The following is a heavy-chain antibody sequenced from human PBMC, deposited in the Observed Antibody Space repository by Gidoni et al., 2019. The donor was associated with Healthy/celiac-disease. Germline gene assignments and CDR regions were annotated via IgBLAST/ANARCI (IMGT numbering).Heavy chain of an antibody. CDR3: ARDNIVVVVADKTTNWYFDL. J-gene: IGHJ2*01. Sequence: EVQLVESGGGLVQPGGSLRLSCAASGFTVSSNYMSWVRQAPGKGLEWVSVIYSGGSTYYADSVKGRFTISRDNSKNTLYLQMNSLRAEDTAVYYCARDNIVVVVADKTTNWYFDLWGRGTLVTVSS. CDR2: IYSGGST. D-gene: IGHD2-15*01. V-gene: IGHV3-66*02. CDR1: GFTVSSNY.